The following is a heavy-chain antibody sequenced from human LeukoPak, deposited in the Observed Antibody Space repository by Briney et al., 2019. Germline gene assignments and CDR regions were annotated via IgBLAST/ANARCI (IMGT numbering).Heavy chain of an antibody. D-gene: IGHD5-18*01. CDR3: AREGYGPHYYYYGMDV. V-gene: IGHV3-30-3*01. CDR2: ISYDGSNK. J-gene: IGHJ6*02. CDR1: GFTFSSYA. Sequence: GRSLRLSCAASGFTFSSYAMHWVRQAPGKGLEWVAVISYDGSNKYYADSVKGRFTISRDNSKNTLYLQMNSLRAEDTAVYYCAREGYGPHYYYYGMDVWGQGTTVTVSS.